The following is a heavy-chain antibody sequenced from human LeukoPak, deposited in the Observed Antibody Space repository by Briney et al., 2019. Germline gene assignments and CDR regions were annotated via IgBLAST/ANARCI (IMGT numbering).Heavy chain of an antibody. Sequence: GGSLRLSCAASGFTVSSNYMSLVRQAPGKGLERVSVIYSGGSTYYADSVKGRFTVSRHNSKNTLYLQMNSLRAEDTAVYYCARGYSYGFDDAFDIWGQGTMVTVSS. CDR1: GFTVSSNY. D-gene: IGHD5-18*01. CDR2: IYSGGST. J-gene: IGHJ3*02. V-gene: IGHV3-53*04. CDR3: ARGYSYGFDDAFDI.